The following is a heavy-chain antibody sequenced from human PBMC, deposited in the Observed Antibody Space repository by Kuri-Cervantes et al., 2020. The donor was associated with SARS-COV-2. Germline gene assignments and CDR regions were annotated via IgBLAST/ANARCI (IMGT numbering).Heavy chain of an antibody. D-gene: IGHD3-3*01. CDR1: GLTFSSYA. V-gene: IGHV3-23*01. Sequence: GESLKISCAASGLTFSSYAMTWVRQAPGKGLEWVSDIGGSGGSSNYADSVKGRFTISRDNSKNTLYLQMNSLRAEDTAVYYCAKDQRYYDFWSGYLAPGGNTDYYYMDVWGKGTTVTVSS. CDR2: IGGSGGSS. J-gene: IGHJ6*03. CDR3: AKDQRYYDFWSGYLAPGGNTDYYYMDV.